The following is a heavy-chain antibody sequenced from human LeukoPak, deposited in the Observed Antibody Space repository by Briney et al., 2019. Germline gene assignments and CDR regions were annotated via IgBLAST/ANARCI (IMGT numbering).Heavy chain of an antibody. Sequence: GESLKISCKASGYSFGIYWIGWVRQVPGKGLEWMGIIYPDDSDTTYSPSFQGQVTISADKSITTAYLQWSSLKASDTAIYYCVKQPCSGVTCPHNYYFDYWGQGTLVTVSS. V-gene: IGHV5-51*01. D-gene: IGHD2-15*01. J-gene: IGHJ4*02. CDR1: GYSFGIYW. CDR2: IYPDDSDT. CDR3: VKQPCSGVTCPHNYYFDY.